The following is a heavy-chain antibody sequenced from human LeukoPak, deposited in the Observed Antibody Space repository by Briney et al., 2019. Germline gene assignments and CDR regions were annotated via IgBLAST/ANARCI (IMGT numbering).Heavy chain of an antibody. D-gene: IGHD2-15*01. V-gene: IGHV3-20*04. CDR2: IKWNGGST. CDR1: GFTFDDYG. Sequence: SGGSLRLSCAASGFTFDDYGMSWVRQAPGKGLVWVSSIKWNGGSTVYADSVKGRFTISRDNAKNSLYLQMNSLRAEDTAVYYCARVSSKSRVVDIVRKKETGYYYYMDVWGKGTTVTVSS. CDR3: ARVSSKSRVVDIVRKKETGYYYYMDV. J-gene: IGHJ6*03.